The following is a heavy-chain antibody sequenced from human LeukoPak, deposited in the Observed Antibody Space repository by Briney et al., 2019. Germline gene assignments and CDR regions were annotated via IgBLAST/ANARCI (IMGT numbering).Heavy chain of an antibody. D-gene: IGHD3-22*01. CDR2: ISAYNGNT. CDR3: ATVSHKYYYDSSGSGFSDY. CDR1: GYTFTSYG. J-gene: IGHJ4*02. Sequence: ASVKVSCKASGYTFTSYGISWVRQAPGQGLEWMGWISAYNGNTNYAQKLQGRVTMTTDTSTSTAYMELRSLRSEDTAVYYCATVSHKYYYDSSGSGFSDYWGQGTLVTVSS. V-gene: IGHV1-18*01.